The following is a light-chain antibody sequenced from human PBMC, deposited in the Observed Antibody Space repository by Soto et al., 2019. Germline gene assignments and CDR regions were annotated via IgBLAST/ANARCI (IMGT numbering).Light chain of an antibody. Sequence: EIVLIQSPATLSLSPGEGATLSCRASQSVSNYLAWYQQKPGQAPRLLIYDASKRATGIPARFSGSGSGTEFTLTISSLEPEDFAVYYCQQRSNWPLTFGGGTKVEIK. CDR3: QQRSNWPLT. CDR1: QSVSNY. J-gene: IGKJ4*01. V-gene: IGKV3-11*01. CDR2: DAS.